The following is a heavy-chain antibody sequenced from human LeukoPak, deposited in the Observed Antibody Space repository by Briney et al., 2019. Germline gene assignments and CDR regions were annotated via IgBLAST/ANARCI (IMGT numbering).Heavy chain of an antibody. V-gene: IGHV1-69*13. CDR3: ARDPSMIRGENTPYFDY. D-gene: IGHD3-10*01. CDR1: GGTFSSYA. Sequence: PEASVKVPCKASGGTFSSYAISWVRQAPGQGLEWMGGIIRIFGTADYAQKFQGRVTINADESTSTAYMELNSLRSEDTAVYYCARDPSMIRGENTPYFDYWGQGTLVTVSS. CDR2: IIRIFGTA. J-gene: IGHJ4*02.